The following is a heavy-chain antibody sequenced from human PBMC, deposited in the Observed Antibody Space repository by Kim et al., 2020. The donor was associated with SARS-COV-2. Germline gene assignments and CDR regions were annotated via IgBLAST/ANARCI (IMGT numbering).Heavy chain of an antibody. CDR1: GFTFSSDD. V-gene: IGHV3-13*05. Sequence: GGSLRLSCAASGFTFSSDDMHWVRQATGKGLEWVSAIGTAGDPYYPGSVKGRFTISRENAKNSLYLQMNSLRAGDTAVYYCARGSLATIPWYFDLWGRGTLVTVSS. J-gene: IGHJ2*01. CDR2: IGTAGDP. D-gene: IGHD5-12*01. CDR3: ARGSLATIPWYFDL.